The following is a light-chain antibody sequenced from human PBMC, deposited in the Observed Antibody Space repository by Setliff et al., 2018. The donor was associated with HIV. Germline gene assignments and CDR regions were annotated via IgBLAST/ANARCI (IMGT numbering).Light chain of an antibody. CDR2: EVS. Sequence: LTQPASVSGSPGQSITISCTGTSSDVGGYNYVSWYQQHPGKAPKLMISEVSNRPSGVSNRFSGSKSGSTASLTISGLQAEDEADYYCTSYTSSTTLWVFGGGTKVTVL. CDR1: SSDVGGYNY. V-gene: IGLV2-14*01. CDR3: TSYTSSTTLWV. J-gene: IGLJ3*02.